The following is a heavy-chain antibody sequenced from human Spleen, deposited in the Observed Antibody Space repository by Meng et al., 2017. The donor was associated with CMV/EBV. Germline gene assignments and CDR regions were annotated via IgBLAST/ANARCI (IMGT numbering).Heavy chain of an antibody. J-gene: IGHJ4*02. CDR2: INSDGSST. D-gene: IGHD2-2*02. CDR1: GFTFSSYW. CDR3: TTEGCSSTSCYSDY. V-gene: IGHV3-74*01. Sequence: GESLKISCAASGFTFSSYWMHWVRQAPGKGLVWVSRINSDGSSTSYADSVKSRFTISRDNAKNTLYLQMNSLKTEDTAVYYCTTEGCSSTSCYSDYWGQGTLVTVSS.